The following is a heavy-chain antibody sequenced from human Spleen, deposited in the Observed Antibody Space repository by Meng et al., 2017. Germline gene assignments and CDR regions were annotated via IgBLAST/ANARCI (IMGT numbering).Heavy chain of an antibody. CDR1: GTSISSGTYY. J-gene: IGHJ4*02. Sequence: PLREAGPGLFKTSETLALTCSVSGTSISSGTYYWAWIRQPPGKGLEWIGSIFYSGAAHYSSSLTGRVTISVDTSINQFSLELSSMTAADTGMYYCARDNVWGQGVLVTVSS. CDR3: ARDNV. V-gene: IGHV4-39*07. CDR2: IFYSGAA.